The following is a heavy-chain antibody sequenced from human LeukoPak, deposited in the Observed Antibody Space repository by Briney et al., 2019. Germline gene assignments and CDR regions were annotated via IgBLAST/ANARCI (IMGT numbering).Heavy chain of an antibody. D-gene: IGHD6-13*01. CDR1: GGSISSYY. V-gene: IGHV4-59*08. CDR2: IYYSGST. J-gene: IGHJ4*02. Sequence: SETLSLTCTVSGGSISSYYWSWIRQPPGKGLEWIGYIYYSGSTYYNPSLKSRVTISVDTSKNQFSLKLSSVTAADTAVYYCARRGSSSWYFTFDYWGQGTLVTVSS. CDR3: ARRGSSSWYFTFDY.